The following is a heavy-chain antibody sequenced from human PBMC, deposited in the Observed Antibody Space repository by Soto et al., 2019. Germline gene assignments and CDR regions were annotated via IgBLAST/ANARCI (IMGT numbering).Heavy chain of an antibody. D-gene: IGHD5-12*01. J-gene: IGHJ4*02. CDR3: AKTSMHGGYFAYDLDY. V-gene: IGHV1-2*02. CDR2: INPNTGGT. Sequence: ASVKVSCKASGYTFTTYYIHWVRQAPGQGPEWMGWINPNTGGTHYSQGFQGRVTMTRDTSISTAYMELSSLGSDDTAVYFCAKTSMHGGYFAYDLDYWGQGTLVTVSS. CDR1: GYTFTTYY.